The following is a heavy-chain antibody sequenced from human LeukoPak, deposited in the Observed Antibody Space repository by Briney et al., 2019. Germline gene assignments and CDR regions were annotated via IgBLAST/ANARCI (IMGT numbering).Heavy chain of an antibody. D-gene: IGHD3-10*01. CDR1: GGTFSSYA. V-gene: IGHV1-8*02. J-gene: IGHJ5*02. Sequence: ASVKVSCKASGGTFSSYAINWVRQATGQGLEWMGWMNPNSGNTGYAQKFQGRVTMTRNTSISTAYMELSSLRSEDTAVYYCARGRAERVLLWFGEFHFDPWGQGTLVTVSS. CDR3: ARGRAERVLLWFGEFHFDP. CDR2: MNPNSGNT.